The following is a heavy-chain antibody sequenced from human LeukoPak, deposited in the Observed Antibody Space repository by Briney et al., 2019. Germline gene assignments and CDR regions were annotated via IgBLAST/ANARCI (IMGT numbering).Heavy chain of an antibody. D-gene: IGHD3-9*01. CDR3: ARGSTHYDVLTGYHYYFDY. V-gene: IGHV3-20*04. CDR2: INWNGDNA. Sequence: PGGSLRLSCAASGFTFDDYGMSWVRRAPGKGLEWVSGINWNGDNANYADSLKGRFTISRDNAKNSLYLQMNSLRAEDTALYYCARGSTHYDVLTGYHYYFDYWGQGTLVTVSS. J-gene: IGHJ4*02. CDR1: GFTFDDYG.